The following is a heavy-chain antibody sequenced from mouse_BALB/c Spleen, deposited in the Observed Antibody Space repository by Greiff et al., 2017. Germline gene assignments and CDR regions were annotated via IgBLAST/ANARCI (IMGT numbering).Heavy chain of an antibody. Sequence: EVKLMESGGGLVQPGGSMKLSCVASGFTFSNYWMNWVRQSPEKGLEWVAEIRLKSNNYATHYAESVKGRFTISRDDSKSSVYLQMNNLRAEDTGIYYCTRGSGYYQAMDYWGQGTSVTVSS. D-gene: IGHD2-3*01. CDR2: IRLKSNNYAT. CDR1: GFTFSNYW. V-gene: IGHV6-6*02. J-gene: IGHJ4*01. CDR3: TRGSGYYQAMDY.